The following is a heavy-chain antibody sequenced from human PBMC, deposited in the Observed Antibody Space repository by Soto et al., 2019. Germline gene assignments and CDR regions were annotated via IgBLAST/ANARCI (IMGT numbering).Heavy chain of an antibody. CDR2: IYYSGST. D-gene: IGHD2-15*01. J-gene: IGHJ4*02. V-gene: IGHV4-30-4*01. CDR1: GGSISSGDYY. Sequence: PSETLSLTCTVSGGSISSGDYYWSWIRQPPGKGLEWIGYIYYSGSTYYNPSLKSRVTISVDTSKNQFSLKLSSVTAADTAVYYRARGSPVVVNYDYWGQGTPVPVSS. CDR3: ARGSPVVVNYDY.